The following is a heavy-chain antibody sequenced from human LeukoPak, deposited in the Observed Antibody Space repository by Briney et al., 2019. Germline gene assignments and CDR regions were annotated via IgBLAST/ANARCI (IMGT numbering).Heavy chain of an antibody. Sequence: SVKVSCKASGGTFSSYAISWVRQAPGQGLEWMGRIIPILGIANYAQKFQGRVTITADKSTSTAYMELSSLRSEDTAVYYCARAGIFGVVTRTGYYYGMDVWGQGTTVTVSS. CDR3: ARAGIFGVVTRTGYYYGMDV. D-gene: IGHD3-3*01. V-gene: IGHV1-69*04. CDR2: IIPILGIA. CDR1: GGTFSSYA. J-gene: IGHJ6*02.